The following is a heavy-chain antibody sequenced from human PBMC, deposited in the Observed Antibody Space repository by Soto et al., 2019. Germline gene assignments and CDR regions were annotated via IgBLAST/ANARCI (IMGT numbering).Heavy chain of an antibody. CDR1: GFTFSSYG. CDR2: ISYDGSNK. CDR3: AKGRARGYYDSSGHAEPFDY. D-gene: IGHD3-22*01. V-gene: IGHV3-30*18. Sequence: LRLSCAASGFTFSSYGMHWVRQAPGKGLEWVAVISYDGSNKYYADSVKGRFTISRDNSKNTLYLQMNSLRAEDTAVYYCAKGRARGYYDSSGHAEPFDYWGQGTLVTVSS. J-gene: IGHJ4*02.